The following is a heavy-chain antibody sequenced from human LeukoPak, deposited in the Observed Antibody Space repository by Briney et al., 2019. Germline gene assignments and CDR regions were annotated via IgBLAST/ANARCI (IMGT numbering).Heavy chain of an antibody. CDR2: VHLDGRT. CDR3: AREGGFYRPLDY. D-gene: IGHD3-3*01. Sequence: SGTLSLTCGVSGGSVTSTNWWTWVRQPPGKGLEWIGEVHLDGRTNYNPSLKSRLTMSVDLSENHISLKLTSVTAADTAVYYCAREGGFYRPLDYSGQGTLVTVST. V-gene: IGHV4-4*02. CDR1: GGSVTSTNW. J-gene: IGHJ4*02.